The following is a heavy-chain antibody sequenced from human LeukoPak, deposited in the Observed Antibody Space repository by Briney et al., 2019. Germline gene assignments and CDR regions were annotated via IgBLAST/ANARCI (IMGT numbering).Heavy chain of an antibody. V-gene: IGHV4-4*07. J-gene: IGHJ3*02. CDR1: GGSISGYF. CDR3: ARDSSGYLNLGAFDI. CDR2: IYSSGTT. Sequence: SETLSLSCTVSGGSISGYFWAWIRRPAGKGLEWIGRIYSSGTTNYNLSLKSRVTMSVDTSKNQFSLKLSSVTAADTAVYYCARDSSGYLNLGAFDIWGQGTMVTVSS. D-gene: IGHD3-22*01.